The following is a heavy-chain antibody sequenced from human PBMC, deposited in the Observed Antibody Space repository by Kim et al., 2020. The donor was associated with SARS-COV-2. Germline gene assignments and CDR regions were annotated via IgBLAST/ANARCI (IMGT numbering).Heavy chain of an antibody. CDR2: IDGSDGTT. V-gene: IGHV3-23*01. Sequence: GGSLRLSCTTSGFTFTGHAMSWVRQAPGKGLEWVSSIDGSDGTTYYVDSVRGRFTIYRDDSKKTLYLQMSALRGDDTAVYYCMKGGWGWIWDHWGQGTLVTVSS. J-gene: IGHJ4*02. CDR1: GFTFTGHA. CDR3: MKGGWGWIWDH. D-gene: IGHD2-21*01.